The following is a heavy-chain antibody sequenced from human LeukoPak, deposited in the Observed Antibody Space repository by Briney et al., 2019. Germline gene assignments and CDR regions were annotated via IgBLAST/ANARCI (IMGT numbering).Heavy chain of an antibody. Sequence: PGGSLRLSCAASGFTFSNYAMNWVRQAPGKGLEWVSYISSSGTTKYHADSVKGRFTISRDNAKNSLYLQMNSLRAEDTAVYYCARLSYGQNYFDYWGQGTLVTVSS. V-gene: IGHV3-48*03. CDR1: GFTFSNYA. D-gene: IGHD5-18*01. J-gene: IGHJ4*02. CDR2: ISSSGTTK. CDR3: ARLSYGQNYFDY.